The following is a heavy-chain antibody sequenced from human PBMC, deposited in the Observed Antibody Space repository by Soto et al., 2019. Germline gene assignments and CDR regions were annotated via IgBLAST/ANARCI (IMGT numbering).Heavy chain of an antibody. CDR2: IWYDGSQS. V-gene: IGHV3-33*01. Sequence: QVQLVESGGGLVHPGGSLGLSCAASGFPFGSYAWHWVAQAPGQGRGWVAVIWYDGSQSHYADSVRGRFIITRDDPKNTLYLQMNSLTAEDTGVYYCARTTDTSMATWFDPRGHGTLVVVSP. J-gene: IGHJ5*02. CDR3: ARTTDTSMATWFDP. CDR1: GFPFGSYA. D-gene: IGHD5-18*01.